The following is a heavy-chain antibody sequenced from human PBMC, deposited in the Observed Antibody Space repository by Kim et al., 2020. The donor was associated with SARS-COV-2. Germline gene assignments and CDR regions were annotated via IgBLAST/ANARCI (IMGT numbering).Heavy chain of an antibody. CDR1: GFTFSSYG. CDR3: AFSTVTYSSFDY. J-gene: IGHJ4*02. D-gene: IGHD4-17*01. V-gene: IGHV3-30*03. Sequence: GGSLRLSCAASGFTFSSYGMHWVRQAPGKGLEWVAVISYDGRDRYYTDSVKGRFTISRDNSKNTLDLQMNSLRTEDTAVYYCAFSTVTYSSFDYWGQGTLVTVSS. CDR2: ISYDGRDR.